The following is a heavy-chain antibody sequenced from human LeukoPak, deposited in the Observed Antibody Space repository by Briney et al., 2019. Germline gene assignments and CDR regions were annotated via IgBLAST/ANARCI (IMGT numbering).Heavy chain of an antibody. Sequence: ASVKVSCKASGGTFSSYAISWVRQAPGQGLEWMGRIIPIFGTANYAQKFQGRVTITTDESTSTAYMELSSLRSEDTAVYYCASTVVVVAATPTRFDYWGQGTLVTVPS. D-gene: IGHD2-15*01. CDR3: ASTVVVVAATPTRFDY. J-gene: IGHJ4*02. CDR2: IIPIFGTA. CDR1: GGTFSSYA. V-gene: IGHV1-69*05.